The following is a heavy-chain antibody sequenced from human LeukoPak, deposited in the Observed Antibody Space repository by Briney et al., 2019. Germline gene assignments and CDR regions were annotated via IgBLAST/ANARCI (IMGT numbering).Heavy chain of an antibody. V-gene: IGHV4-61*02. J-gene: IGHJ4*02. CDR2: IYTSGST. CDR3: AREPVEMATHFDY. Sequence: PSETLSLTCTVSGGSISSGSYYWSWIRQPAGKGLEWIGRIYTSGSTNYNPFLKSRVTISVDTSKNQFSLKLSSVTAADTAVYYCAREPVEMATHFDYWGQGTLVTVSS. CDR1: GGSISSGSYY. D-gene: IGHD5-24*01.